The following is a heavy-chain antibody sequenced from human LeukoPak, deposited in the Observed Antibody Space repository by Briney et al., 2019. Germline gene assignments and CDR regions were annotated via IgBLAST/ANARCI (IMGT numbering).Heavy chain of an antibody. CDR2: INWDGGST. CDR3: AKEAAFTSGRSAFDY. J-gene: IGHJ4*02. V-gene: IGHV3-43*01. D-gene: IGHD6-19*01. CDR1: GFIFDDYT. Sequence: GGSLRLSCAASGFIFDDYTMHWVRQAPGKGLEWVALINWDGGSTSHGDSVKGRFTISRDNSKNSLYLQMNSLRTEDTALYYCAKEAAFTSGRSAFDYWGQGTLITVSS.